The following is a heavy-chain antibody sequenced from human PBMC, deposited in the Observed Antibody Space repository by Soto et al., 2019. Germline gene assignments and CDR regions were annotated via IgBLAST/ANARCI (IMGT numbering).Heavy chain of an antibody. Sequence: GGSLRLSCAAPGFTFSDSSMHWVRQAPGKGLEWVAVISYDGSDKYYADSVKGRFTISRDNSKNTLYLQMNSLRPEDSAVYYCARDGATMVVLYYFDSWGHGTLVTV. V-gene: IGHV3-30-3*01. CDR1: GFTFSDSS. CDR2: ISYDGSDK. D-gene: IGHD5-12*01. CDR3: ARDGATMVVLYYFDS. J-gene: IGHJ4*01.